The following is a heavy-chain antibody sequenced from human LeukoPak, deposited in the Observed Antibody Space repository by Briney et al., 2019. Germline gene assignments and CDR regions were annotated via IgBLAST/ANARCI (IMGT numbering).Heavy chain of an antibody. D-gene: IGHD3-9*01. CDR3: ARGDDWLLGFDS. Sequence: SETLSLTCAVSGGSMNSGGSSWTWIRQPPGKGLEWIGYIYHSGSTYYNPSLKSRVTIPVDKSKNQFSLKLTSVTAADTAVYYCARGDDWLLGFDSWGQGTLVTVSS. CDR2: IYHSGST. CDR1: GGSMNSGGSS. J-gene: IGHJ4*02. V-gene: IGHV4-30-2*01.